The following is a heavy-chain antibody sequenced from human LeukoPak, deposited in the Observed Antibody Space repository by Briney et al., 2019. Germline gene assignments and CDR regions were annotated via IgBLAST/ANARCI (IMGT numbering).Heavy chain of an antibody. D-gene: IGHD3-16*01. Sequence: PGGSLRLPCAAPGFTFRSYGMHWVRQAQGKGLEWVALISYETSNKYYADSVKGRFTISRDNSKNTLYLQMNSLRAEDTAIYYCAKGGRVTPFDYWGQGTLVTVSS. V-gene: IGHV3-30*18. CDR3: AKGGRVTPFDY. CDR2: ISYETSNK. J-gene: IGHJ4*02. CDR1: GFTFRSYG.